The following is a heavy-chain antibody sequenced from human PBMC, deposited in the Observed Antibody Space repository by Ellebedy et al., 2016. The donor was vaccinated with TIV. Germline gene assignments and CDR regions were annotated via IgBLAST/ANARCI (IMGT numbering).Heavy chain of an antibody. CDR2: INCNSGGT. V-gene: IGHV1-2*04. CDR1: GYTFTGYY. J-gene: IGHJ5*02. Sequence: AASVKVSCKASGYTFTGYYMHWVRQAPGQGLEWMGWINCNSGGTKYAQTFQDWVTLTRDTSISAAYMELNRLKSDDPAVYYCARAPSVFFGSGSYRFAPWGQGTLVTVSS. CDR3: ARAPSVFFGSGSYRFAP. D-gene: IGHD3-10*01.